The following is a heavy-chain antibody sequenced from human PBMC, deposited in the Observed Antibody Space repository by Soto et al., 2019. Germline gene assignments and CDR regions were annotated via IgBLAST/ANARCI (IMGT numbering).Heavy chain of an antibody. CDR3: VKDLPTMVRGVIGGDYYYYGMDV. CDR2: ISSNGGST. D-gene: IGHD3-10*01. CDR1: GFTFSSYA. J-gene: IGHJ6*02. Sequence: PGGSLRLSCSASGFTFSSYAMHWVRHAPGKGLEYVSAISSNGGSTYYADSVKGRFTISRDNSKNTLYLQMSSLRAEDTAVYYCVKDLPTMVRGVIGGDYYYYGMDVWGQGTTVTVSS. V-gene: IGHV3-64D*06.